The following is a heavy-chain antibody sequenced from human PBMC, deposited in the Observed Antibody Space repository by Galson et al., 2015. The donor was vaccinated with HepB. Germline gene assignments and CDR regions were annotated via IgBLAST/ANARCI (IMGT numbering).Heavy chain of an antibody. J-gene: IGHJ3*02. D-gene: IGHD4-17*01. CDR2: INPSGGST. CDR1: GYTFTSYY. V-gene: IGHV1-46*01. Sequence: SVKVSCKASGYTFTSYYMHWVRQAPGQGLEWMGIINPSGGSTSYAQKFQGRVTMTRDTSTSTVYMELSSLRSEDTAVYYCARLDHGDGDAFDIWGQGTMVTVSS. CDR3: ARLDHGDGDAFDI.